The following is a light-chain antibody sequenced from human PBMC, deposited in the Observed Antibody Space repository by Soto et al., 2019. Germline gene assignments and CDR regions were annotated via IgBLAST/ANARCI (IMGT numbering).Light chain of an antibody. CDR2: SYS. J-gene: IGLJ3*02. V-gene: IGLV1-44*01. CDR1: ASNIGDNA. Sequence: QSALTQPPSASGTPGQTVTISCSGSASNIGDNAVNWYRHVPGRAPQLPIYSYSLRPSGVPRRFSGSKSGTAGSLAISGLQSEDEAHYYCAAWDDRLKAMLFGGGTKLTVL. CDR3: AAWDDRLKAML.